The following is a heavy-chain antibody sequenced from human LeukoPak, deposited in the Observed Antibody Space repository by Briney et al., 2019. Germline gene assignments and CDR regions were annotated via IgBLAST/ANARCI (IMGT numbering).Heavy chain of an antibody. Sequence: AGGSLRLSCAASGFTFSGSAMPWVRQASGKGLEWVGRIRSKANSYATAYAASVKGRFTISRDDSKNTAYLQMNSLKTEDTAVYYCTRPGGTVTYDWFDPWGQGTLVTVSS. CDR2: IRSKANSYAT. V-gene: IGHV3-73*01. CDR3: TRPGGTVTYDWFDP. CDR1: GFTFSGSA. J-gene: IGHJ5*02. D-gene: IGHD4-17*01.